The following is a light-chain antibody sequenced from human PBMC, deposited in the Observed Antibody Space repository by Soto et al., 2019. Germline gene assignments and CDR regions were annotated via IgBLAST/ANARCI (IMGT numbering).Light chain of an antibody. CDR3: CSYAGSTTEV. J-gene: IGLJ1*01. CDR1: SSDVGSYNL. V-gene: IGLV2-23*02. CDR2: EVS. Sequence: QSALTQPASGSGSPGQSITISCTGTSSDVGSYNLVSWYQQHPGKAPKPMIYEVSKRPSGVSNRFSGSKSGNTASLTISGLQAEDEADYYCCSYAGSTTEVFGTGTKSPS.